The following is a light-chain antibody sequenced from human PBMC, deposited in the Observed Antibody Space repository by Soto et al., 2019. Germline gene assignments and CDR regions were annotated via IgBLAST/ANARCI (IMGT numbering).Light chain of an antibody. J-gene: IGLJ1*01. CDR2: EVS. Sequence: QSVLTQPASVSRSPGQSITISCTGTSRDVGAYNLVSWYQQYPGKAPKLVIYEVSKRPSGVSDRFSGSKSGNTASLTISGLQADDEADYYCCSYAGSSRIFGTGTKVTVL. CDR1: SRDVGAYNL. V-gene: IGLV2-23*02. CDR3: CSYAGSSRI.